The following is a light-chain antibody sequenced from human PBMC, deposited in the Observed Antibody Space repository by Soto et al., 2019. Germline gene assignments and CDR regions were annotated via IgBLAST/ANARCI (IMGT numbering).Light chain of an antibody. CDR2: DAS. CDR3: QQRFNWPLT. Sequence: EIVLTQSPATLSLSPGERATLSCRTSQSVNIYLAWYQQKPGQAPRLLIYDASNRATGIPARFSGSGSGTDFTLTITSLEPADFAVYYCQQRFNWPLTFGQGTKVEIK. J-gene: IGKJ1*01. V-gene: IGKV3-11*01. CDR1: QSVNIY.